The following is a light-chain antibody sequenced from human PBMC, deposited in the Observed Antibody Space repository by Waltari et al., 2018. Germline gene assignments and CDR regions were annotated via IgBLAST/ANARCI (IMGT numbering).Light chain of an antibody. CDR2: DAS. Sequence: EVVMTQSPATLSVSPGERATLSCRASQSVSSKLAWYQQKPGQAPRLLIYDASTRATGVPAKFSGSGSGTEFTLTISTMQSENFAIYYCQQYDKWPLTFGQGTKVEIK. CDR3: QQYDKWPLT. CDR1: QSVSSK. J-gene: IGKJ1*01. V-gene: IGKV3-15*01.